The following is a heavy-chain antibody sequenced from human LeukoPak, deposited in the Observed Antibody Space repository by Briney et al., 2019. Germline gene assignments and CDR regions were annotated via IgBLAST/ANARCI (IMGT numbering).Heavy chain of an antibody. CDR3: ATSTYYYDSGDYFDY. J-gene: IGHJ4*02. CDR1: GYTFTSYY. V-gene: IGHV1-46*01. Sequence: ASVKVSCKASGYTFTSYYIHWVRQAPGQGLEWMGVINPSGDSTSYAQKLQGRVTMTEDTSTDTAYMELSSLRSEDTAVYYCATSTYYYDSGDYFDYWGQGTLVTVSS. D-gene: IGHD3-22*01. CDR2: INPSGDST.